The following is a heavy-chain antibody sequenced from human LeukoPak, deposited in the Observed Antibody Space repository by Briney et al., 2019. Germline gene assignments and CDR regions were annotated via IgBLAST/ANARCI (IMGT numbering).Heavy chain of an antibody. CDR3: ARVNPGVVTLFYFDY. Sequence: SETLSLTCTVSGGSISSHYWSWIRQPPGEGLEWIGYIYYSGSTNYNPSLKSRVTISVDTSKYQFSLKLSSVTAADTAVYYCARVNPGVVTLFYFDYWGQGTLVTVSS. V-gene: IGHV4-59*11. CDR2: IYYSGST. CDR1: GGSISSHY. D-gene: IGHD3-3*01. J-gene: IGHJ4*02.